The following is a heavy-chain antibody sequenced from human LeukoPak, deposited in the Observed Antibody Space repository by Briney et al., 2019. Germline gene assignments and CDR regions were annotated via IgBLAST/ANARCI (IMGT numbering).Heavy chain of an antibody. CDR3: AREGATFDP. V-gene: IGHV4-59*01. Sequence: SGTLSLTCTVSGGSISSYYWSWIRQPPGKGLEWIGYIYYSGSTNYNPSLKSRVTISVDTSKNQFSLKLSSVTAADTAVYYCAREGATFDPWGQGTLVTVSS. J-gene: IGHJ5*02. CDR1: GGSISSYY. CDR2: IYYSGST. D-gene: IGHD1-26*01.